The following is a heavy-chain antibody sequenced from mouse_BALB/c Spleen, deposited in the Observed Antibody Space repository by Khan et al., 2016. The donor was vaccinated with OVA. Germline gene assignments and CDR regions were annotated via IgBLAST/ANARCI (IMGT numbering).Heavy chain of an antibody. CDR3: ARRGSTSWFAY. Sequence: VQLKQSGPELMRPGASVKISCKASGYSFTTYYIHWVKQSHGKSLEWIGFIDPFNGGTTFNQKFTGKATLIVDKSSSTAYMHLSSLTSEDSAVYYCARRGSTSWFAYWGQGTLVTVSA. CDR1: GYSFTTYY. J-gene: IGHJ3*01. V-gene: IGHV1S135*01. CDR2: IDPFNGGT. D-gene: IGHD1-1*01.